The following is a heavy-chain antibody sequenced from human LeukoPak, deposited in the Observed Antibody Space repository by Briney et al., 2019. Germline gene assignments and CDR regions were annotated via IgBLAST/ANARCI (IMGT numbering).Heavy chain of an antibody. CDR3: ARGRYDSSGYYPNWFDP. Sequence: SETLSLTCAVYGGSFIGYYWSWIRQPPGKGLEWIGEINHSGSTNYNPSLKSRVTISVDTSKNQFSLKLSSVTAADTAVYYCARGRYDSSGYYPNWFDPWGQGTLVTVSS. V-gene: IGHV4-34*01. CDR1: GGSFIGYY. D-gene: IGHD3-22*01. J-gene: IGHJ5*02. CDR2: INHSGST.